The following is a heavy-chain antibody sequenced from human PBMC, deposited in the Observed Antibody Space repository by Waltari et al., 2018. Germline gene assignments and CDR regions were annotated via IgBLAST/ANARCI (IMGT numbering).Heavy chain of an antibody. CDR2: IYTSGTI. J-gene: IGHJ4*02. V-gene: IGHV4-61*09. CDR1: GGSISSGSYY. Sequence: QVQLQESGPGLVKPSQTLSLTCTVSGGSISSGSYYWSWIRQPAGKGLEWIGYIYTSGTINYHPSLSSRVTISVDTSKNQCSLKLSSVTAADTAVYYCARDLGGSLRGFDYWGQGTLVTVSS. D-gene: IGHD1-26*01. CDR3: ARDLGGSLRGFDY.